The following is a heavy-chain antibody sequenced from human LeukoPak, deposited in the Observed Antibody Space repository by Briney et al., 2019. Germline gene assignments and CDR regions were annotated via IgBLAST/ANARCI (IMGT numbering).Heavy chain of an antibody. CDR2: IYSGGST. V-gene: IGHV3-53*01. CDR1: GFTVSSNY. CDR3: ASPGRYNWNGALDYYYYYGMDV. Sequence: PGGSLRLSCAASGFTVSSNYMSWVRQAPGKGLEWVSVIYSGGSTYYADSVKGRFTISRDNSKNTLYLQMNSLRAEDTAVYYCASPGRYNWNGALDYYYYYGMDVWGQGTTVTVSS. D-gene: IGHD1-1*01. J-gene: IGHJ6*02.